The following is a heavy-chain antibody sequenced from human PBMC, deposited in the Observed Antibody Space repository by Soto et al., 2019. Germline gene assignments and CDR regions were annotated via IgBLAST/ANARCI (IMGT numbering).Heavy chain of an antibody. CDR1: GFTFSTYA. CDR2: ISGSGGST. D-gene: IGHD3-22*01. CDR3: AKGSSGYRRYYFDY. Sequence: EVQLLESGGDLVQPGGSLRLSCAASGFTFSTYAMSWVRQAPGKGLEWVSAISGSGGSTYYADSVKGRFTISRDNSKNTRYLQMNSLRAEDTAVYYWAKGSSGYRRYYFDYWGQGTLVTVSS. V-gene: IGHV3-23*01. J-gene: IGHJ4*02.